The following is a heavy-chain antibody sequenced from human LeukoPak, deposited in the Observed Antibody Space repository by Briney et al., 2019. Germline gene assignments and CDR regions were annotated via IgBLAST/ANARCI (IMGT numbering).Heavy chain of an antibody. Sequence: SETLSLTCTVSGGSISSSSYYWSWIRQPPGKGLEWIGYIYYSGSTNYNPSLKSRVTISVDTSKNQFSLKLSSVTAADTAVYYCASSDSSSWYPEYFQHWGQGTLVTVSS. J-gene: IGHJ1*01. CDR3: ASSDSSSWYPEYFQH. CDR2: IYYSGST. V-gene: IGHV4-61*01. D-gene: IGHD6-13*01. CDR1: GGSISSSSYY.